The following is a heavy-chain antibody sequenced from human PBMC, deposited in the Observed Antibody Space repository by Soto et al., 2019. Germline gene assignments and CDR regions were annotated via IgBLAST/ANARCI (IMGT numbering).Heavy chain of an antibody. CDR1: GFTFDDYA. CDR2: VNWNSGRI. V-gene: IGHV3-9*01. D-gene: IGHD3-10*01. Sequence: GESLRLSCAASGFTFDDYAMHWVRQAPGKGLEWVSGVNWNSGRIDYADSVKGRFTISRDNAKTSLYLQMNSLRAEDTALYYCAKDRGSGSYAANYQYYGMDVWGQGTTVTVSS. J-gene: IGHJ6*02. CDR3: AKDRGSGSYAANYQYYGMDV.